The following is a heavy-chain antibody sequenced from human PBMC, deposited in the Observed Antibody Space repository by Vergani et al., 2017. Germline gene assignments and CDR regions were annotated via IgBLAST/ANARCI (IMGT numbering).Heavy chain of an antibody. CDR1: GFTFSSYW. J-gene: IGHJ6*02. Sequence: EVQLVESGGGLVQPGGSLRLSCAASGFTFSSYWMSWVRQAPGKGLEWVANIKQDGSEKYYVDSVKRRFTISRDNAKNSLYLQMNSLRAEDTAVYYCARGTYCYGSGSPSANYYYIGMDVWSQGT. CDR3: ARGTYCYGSGSPSANYYYIGMDV. D-gene: IGHD3-10*01. V-gene: IGHV3-7*01. CDR2: IKQDGSEK.